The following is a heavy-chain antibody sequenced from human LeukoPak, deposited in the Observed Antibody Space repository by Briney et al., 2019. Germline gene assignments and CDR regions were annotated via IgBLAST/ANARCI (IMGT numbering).Heavy chain of an antibody. Sequence: PRRSLRLSSAASGFTFSNYGMHWVRHAPGKGLEWVAVISYDGSNKFYADSVKGRFTISRDNSENTLFLQMNSLRPEDTAVYYCARAKWLRLLLLLDYWGQGTLVTVSS. V-gene: IGHV3-30*03. CDR2: ISYDGSNK. CDR1: GFTFSNYG. J-gene: IGHJ4*02. CDR3: ARAKWLRLLLLLDY. D-gene: IGHD5-12*01.